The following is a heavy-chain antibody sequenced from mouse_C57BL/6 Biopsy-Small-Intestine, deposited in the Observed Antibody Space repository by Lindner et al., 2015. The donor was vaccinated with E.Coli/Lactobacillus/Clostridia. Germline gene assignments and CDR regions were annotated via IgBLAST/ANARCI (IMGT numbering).Heavy chain of an antibody. CDR1: GYTFTDYY. V-gene: IGHV1-75*01. D-gene: IGHD1-1*01. J-gene: IGHJ4*01. Sequence: VQLQESGPELVKPGASVKISCKASGYTFTDYYINWVKQRPGQGLEWIGWIFPGSGSTYYNEKFKGKATLTVDKSSSTAYMLLSSLTSEDSAVYFCARSTTVVAPYAMDYWGQGTSVTVSS. CDR3: ARSTTVVAPYAMDY. CDR2: IFPGSGST.